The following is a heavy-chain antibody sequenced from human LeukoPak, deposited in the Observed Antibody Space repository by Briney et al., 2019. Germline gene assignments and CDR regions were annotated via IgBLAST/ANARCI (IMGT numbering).Heavy chain of an antibody. J-gene: IGHJ4*02. D-gene: IGHD7-27*01. V-gene: IGHV5-51*01. CDR1: GYTFTSYW. Sequence: GESLKISCKGSGYTFTSYWIGWVRQMPGKGLEWMGIIYPGDSDTRYRPSFQSQVTISIDKSISTAYLQWSSLKASDTAMYFCARRTGYYFDYWGQGTLVTVSS. CDR3: ARRTGYYFDY. CDR2: IYPGDSDT.